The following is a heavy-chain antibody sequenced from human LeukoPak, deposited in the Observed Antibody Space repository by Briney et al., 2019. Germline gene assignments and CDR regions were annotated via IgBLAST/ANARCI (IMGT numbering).Heavy chain of an antibody. V-gene: IGHV3-23*01. J-gene: IGHJ4*02. CDR3: AKDTDLAVAGQSFDY. CDR1: GFTFSRYA. CDR2: ISGSGGST. Sequence: GGPLRLSCAASGFTFSRYAMSWARQAPGKGVEWVSAISGSGGSTYYADSVKGRFTISRDNSKNPLYLKMNSLRAEDTAVYYCAKDTDLAVAGQSFDYWGQGTLVTVSS. D-gene: IGHD6-19*01.